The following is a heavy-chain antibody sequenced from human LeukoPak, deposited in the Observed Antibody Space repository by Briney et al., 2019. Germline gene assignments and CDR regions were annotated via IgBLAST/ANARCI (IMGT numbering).Heavy chain of an antibody. CDR1: GGSISSSSYY. J-gene: IGHJ4*02. CDR3: ARGSRITMVRGVIITLDY. D-gene: IGHD3-10*01. Sequence: PSETLSLTCTVSGGSISSSSYYWGWIRQPPGKGLEWIGEINHSGSTNYNPSLKSRVTISVDTSKNQFSLKLSSVTAADTAVYYCARGSRITMVRGVIITLDYWGQGTLVTVSS. V-gene: IGHV4-39*07. CDR2: INHSGST.